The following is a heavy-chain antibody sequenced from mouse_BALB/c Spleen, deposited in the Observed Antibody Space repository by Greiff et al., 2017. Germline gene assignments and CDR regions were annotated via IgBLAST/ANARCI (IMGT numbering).Heavy chain of an antibody. CDR2: INSNGGST. J-gene: IGHJ3*01. CDR1: GFTFSSYG. D-gene: IGHD3-1*01. V-gene: IGHV5-6-3*01. Sequence: EVKLMESGGGLVQPGGSLKLSCAASGFTFSSYGMSWVRQTPDKRLELVATINSNGGSTYYPDSVKGRFTISRDNAKNTLYLQMSSLKSEDTAMYYCARGNSSGYVPFAYWGQGTLVTVSA. CDR3: ARGNSSGYVPFAY.